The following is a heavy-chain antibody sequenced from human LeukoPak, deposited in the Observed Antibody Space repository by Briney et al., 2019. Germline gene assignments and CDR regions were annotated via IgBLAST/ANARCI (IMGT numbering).Heavy chain of an antibody. CDR1: GGSFSGYY. J-gene: IGHJ3*02. V-gene: IGHV4-34*01. D-gene: IGHD3-22*01. CDR3: ARGPYSYDSSGAFDI. Sequence: SETLSLTCAVSGGSFSGYYWSWIRQPPGKGLEWIGEINHSGSTYYNPSLKSRVTISVDTSKNQFSLKLSSVTAADTAVYFCARGPYSYDSSGAFDIWGQGTMVTVSS. CDR2: INHSGST.